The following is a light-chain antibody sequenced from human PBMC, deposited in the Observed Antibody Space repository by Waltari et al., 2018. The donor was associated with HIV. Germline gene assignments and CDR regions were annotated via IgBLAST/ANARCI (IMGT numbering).Light chain of an antibody. CDR1: KSNVGSNT. V-gene: IGLV1-44*01. J-gene: IGLJ3*02. CDR2: SND. Sequence: QSVLTQPPSASATPGQTVTISCSGSKSNVGSNTVNWFQQLPGTAPNLLIYSNDHRSSGVPDRFSGSKSGTSASLAITGLQSEDEGNYYCATWDDSLNAWVFGGGTKVT. CDR3: ATWDDSLNAWV.